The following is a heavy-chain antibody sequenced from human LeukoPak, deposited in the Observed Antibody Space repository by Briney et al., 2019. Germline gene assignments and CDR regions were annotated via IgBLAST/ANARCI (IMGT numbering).Heavy chain of an antibody. CDR1: GGSISSSSYY. D-gene: IGHD2-15*01. J-gene: IGHJ4*02. V-gene: IGHV4-39*01. CDR3: ARQPCSGGSCRFDY. CDR2: IYYSGST. Sequence: SETLSLTCTVSGGSISSSSYYWGWIRQPPGTGLEWIGSIYYSGSTYYNPSPKSRVTISVDTSKNQFSLKLSSVTAADTAVYYCARQPCSGGSCRFDYWGQGTLVTVSS.